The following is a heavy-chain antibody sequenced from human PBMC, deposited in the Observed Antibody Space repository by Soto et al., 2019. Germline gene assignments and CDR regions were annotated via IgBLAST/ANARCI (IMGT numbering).Heavy chain of an antibody. J-gene: IGHJ4*03. D-gene: IGHD3-9*01. V-gene: IGHV3-23*01. CDR2: VSGDGYAS. CDR3: ATRHYFGSSSFAIAM. Sequence: EVRLLESGGNLVQPGGSLRLSCAGSGFTFSSNAMSWVRQAPGKGLEWVSSVSGDGYASDYADSVKGRFTVSRHNSQNTLYLEMNSLRAEDTAVYYCATRHYFGSSSFAIAMWGQGTLVIVSS. CDR1: GFTFSSNA.